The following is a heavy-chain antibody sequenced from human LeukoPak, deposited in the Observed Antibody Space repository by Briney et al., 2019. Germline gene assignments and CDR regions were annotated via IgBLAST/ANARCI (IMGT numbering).Heavy chain of an antibody. J-gene: IGHJ3*02. D-gene: IGHD3-10*01. CDR2: RNEDGNKK. CDR1: GFTFRRFW. Sequence: GGSLRLSCTASGFTFRRFWMGWVRQAPGKGLEWVANRNEDGNKKYYVDSVKGRFTISRDNAKNSLYLQMDSLRAEDTAMYYCARDSPSVYYRLGAFDIWGQGTMVTVSS. V-gene: IGHV3-7*01. CDR3: ARDSPSVYYRLGAFDI.